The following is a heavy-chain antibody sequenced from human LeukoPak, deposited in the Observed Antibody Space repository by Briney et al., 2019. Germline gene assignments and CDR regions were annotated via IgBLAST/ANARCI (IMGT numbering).Heavy chain of an antibody. CDR1: GFTFSSYA. CDR2: ISYDGSNK. D-gene: IGHD2-2*01. J-gene: IGHJ3*02. V-gene: IGHV3-30-3*01. CDR3: VRGRFCSTASCYDAFDI. Sequence: GGSLRLSCAASGFTFSSYAMHWVRQAPGKGLEWVAVISYDGSNKYYADSVKGRFTISRDNSKNTLYLQMNSLRAEDTAVYYCVRGRFCSTASCYDAFDIWGQGTMVTVSS.